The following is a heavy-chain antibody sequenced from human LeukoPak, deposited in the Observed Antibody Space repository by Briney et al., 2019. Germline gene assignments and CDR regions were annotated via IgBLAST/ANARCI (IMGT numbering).Heavy chain of an antibody. D-gene: IGHD2-15*01. Sequence: PSETLSLTCTVSGASITSYYWNWIRQPPGKGLEWIGYIHYSGSTNYNPSLKSRVTISVDTSKKQFSLNLSSVTAADTAVYYCGRAGRYCSGGSCYGENWFDPWGQGTLVTVSS. CDR2: IHYSGST. CDR1: GASITSYY. CDR3: GRAGRYCSGGSCYGENWFDP. J-gene: IGHJ5*02. V-gene: IGHV4-59*01.